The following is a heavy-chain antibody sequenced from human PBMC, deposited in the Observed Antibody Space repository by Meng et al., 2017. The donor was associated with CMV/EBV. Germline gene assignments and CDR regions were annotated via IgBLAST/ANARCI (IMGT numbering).Heavy chain of an antibody. CDR1: GGSISSSNW. J-gene: IGHJ3*02. CDR3: VRDKHVSDAFDI. CDR2: IYHSGST. Sequence: GSLRLSCAVSGGSISSSNWWSWVRQPPGKGLEWIGEIYHSGSTNYNPSLKSRVTISVDKSKNQFSLKLSSVTAADTAVYYCVRDKHVSDAFDIWGQGTMVTVSS. V-gene: IGHV4-4*02.